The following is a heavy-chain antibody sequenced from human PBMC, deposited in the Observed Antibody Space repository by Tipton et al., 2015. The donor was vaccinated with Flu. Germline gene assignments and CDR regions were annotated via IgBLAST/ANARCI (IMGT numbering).Heavy chain of an antibody. V-gene: IGHV3-30*18. D-gene: IGHD3/OR15-3a*01. Sequence: SLRLSCAASGVIFSSYGMYWARQAPGKGLEWVAVISYDGSSKYYADSVKGRFTISRDNSKNTLYLQMNSLRVEDTAVYYCAKDLLTFGLHYYYGMDVWGQGTTVTVSS. J-gene: IGHJ6*02. CDR2: ISYDGSSK. CDR3: AKDLLTFGLHYYYGMDV. CDR1: GVIFSSYG.